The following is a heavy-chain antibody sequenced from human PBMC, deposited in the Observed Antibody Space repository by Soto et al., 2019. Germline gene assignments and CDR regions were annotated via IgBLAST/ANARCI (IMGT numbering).Heavy chain of an antibody. CDR1: GGSFSGYY. V-gene: IGHV4-34*01. CDR3: ARASGGYYDFWSGYRASDAFDI. CDR2: INHSGST. J-gene: IGHJ3*02. Sequence: TSETLSLTCAVYGGSFSGYYWSWIRQPPGKGLEWIGEINHSGSTNYNPSLKSRVAISVDTSKNQFSLKLSSVTAADTAVYYCARASGGYYDFWSGYRASDAFDIWGQGTMVTVSS. D-gene: IGHD3-3*01.